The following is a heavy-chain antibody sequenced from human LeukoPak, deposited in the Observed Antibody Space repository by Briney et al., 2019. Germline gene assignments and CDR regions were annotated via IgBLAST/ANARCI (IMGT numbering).Heavy chain of an antibody. J-gene: IGHJ3*02. V-gene: IGHV3-33*01. D-gene: IGHD2-2*01. CDR1: GFTFSSYG. CDR2: IWYDGSNK. CDR3: ARDVSVVPAAPDAFDI. Sequence: GRSLRLSCAASGFTFSSYGMHWVSQAPGKGLEWVAVIWYDGSNKYYADSVKGRFTISRDNSKNTLYLQMNSLRAEDTAVYYCARDVSVVPAAPDAFDIWGQGTMVTVSS.